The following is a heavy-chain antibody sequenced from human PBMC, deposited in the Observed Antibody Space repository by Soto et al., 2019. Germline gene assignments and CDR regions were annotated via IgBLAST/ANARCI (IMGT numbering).Heavy chain of an antibody. D-gene: IGHD3-16*01. J-gene: IGHJ6*02. Sequence: QVQLQESGPGLFKPSETLSLTCTVSGGSISGYYWTWIRQPAGKGLEWIGRKHTSGTTNYNPSLKSRVTMSIDTSTNQFSLNLSSVTPADTAVYYCARGGEFYVLDVWGQGTTVAVSS. CDR3: ARGGEFYVLDV. CDR1: GGSISGYY. V-gene: IGHV4-4*07. CDR2: KHTSGTT.